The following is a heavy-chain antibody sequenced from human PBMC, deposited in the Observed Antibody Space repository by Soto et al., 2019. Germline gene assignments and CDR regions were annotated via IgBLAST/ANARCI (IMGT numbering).Heavy chain of an antibody. CDR2: ISGSTGNT. D-gene: IGHD3-10*01. CDR3: AKDLGELLFDYSDY. V-gene: IGHV3-23*01. J-gene: IGHJ4*02. Sequence: EVQLLESGGGLVQPGGSLRLSCAASGFTFSSYSMNWVRQAPGKGLEWVSTISGSTGNTYYADSVKGRFTISRDNSKNTLYLQMNSLRAEDTAVYYCAKDLGELLFDYSDYWGQGTLVTVSS. CDR1: GFTFSSYS.